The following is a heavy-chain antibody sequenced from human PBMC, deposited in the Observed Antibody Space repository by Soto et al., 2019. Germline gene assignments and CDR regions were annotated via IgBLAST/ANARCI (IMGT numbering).Heavy chain of an antibody. CDR3: VREGGASYCANDLCRPHAFDI. CDR1: GYTFTSYG. V-gene: IGHV1-18*01. J-gene: IGHJ3*02. CDR2: ISAYNGNT. Sequence: ASVKVSCKASGYTFTSYGISWVRQAPGQGLEWMGWISAYNGNTNYAQKLQGRVTMTADKSTSTAYMELSSLRFKDTAVYFCVREGGASYCANDLCRPHAFDIWGRGTMVTVSS. D-gene: IGHD2-8*01.